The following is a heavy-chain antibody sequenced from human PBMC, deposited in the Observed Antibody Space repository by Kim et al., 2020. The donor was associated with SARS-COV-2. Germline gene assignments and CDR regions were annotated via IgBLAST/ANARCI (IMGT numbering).Heavy chain of an antibody. CDR2: ISWNSGSI. D-gene: IGHD2-21*01. CDR1: GFTFDDYA. Sequence: GGSLRLSCAASGFTFDDYAMHWVRQAPGKGLEWVSGISWNSGSIGYADSVKGRFTISRDNAKNSLYLQMNSLRAEDTALYYCAKDIAPILWPAERYGYGMDVWGQGTTVTVSS. CDR3: AKDIAPILWPAERYGYGMDV. V-gene: IGHV3-9*01. J-gene: IGHJ6*02.